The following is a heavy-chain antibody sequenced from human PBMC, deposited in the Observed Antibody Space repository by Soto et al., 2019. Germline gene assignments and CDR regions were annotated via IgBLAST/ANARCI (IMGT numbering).Heavy chain of an antibody. CDR2: IYYSGST. CDR3: ARHYTTYYDILTGYYNGYSWFDP. Sequence: SETLSLTCTFSGVSISSYYWSWIRQPPGKGLEWIGYIYYSGSTNYNPSLKSRVTISVDTSKNQFSLKLSSVTAADTAVYYCARHYTTYYDILTGYYNGYSWFDPWGQGTLVTVSS. J-gene: IGHJ5*02. D-gene: IGHD3-9*01. CDR1: GVSISSYY. V-gene: IGHV4-59*08.